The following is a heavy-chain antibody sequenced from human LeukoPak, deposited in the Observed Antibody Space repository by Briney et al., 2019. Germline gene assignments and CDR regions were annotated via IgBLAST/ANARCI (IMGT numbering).Heavy chain of an antibody. CDR3: ARASYSYDINGWVPFDY. CDR2: IYTSGST. Sequence: SETLSLTCTVSGGSISSYYWSWIRQHAGKGLEWIGRIYTSGSTNYNPSLKSRVTVSGDTSKNQFSLRLSSVTAADTAVYYCARASYSYDINGWVPFDYWGQGTLVTVSS. D-gene: IGHD3-22*01. J-gene: IGHJ4*02. V-gene: IGHV4-4*07. CDR1: GGSISSYY.